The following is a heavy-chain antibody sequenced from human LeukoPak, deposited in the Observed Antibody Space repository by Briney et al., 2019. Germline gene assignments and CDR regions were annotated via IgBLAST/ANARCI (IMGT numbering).Heavy chain of an antibody. CDR3: ARGPMVRGVTLAYNWFDP. CDR1: GDTFTHYI. V-gene: IGHV1-2*02. D-gene: IGHD3-10*01. Sequence: ASVKVSCKASGDTFTHYIINWVRQAPGQGLEWMGWINPNSGGTNYAQKFQGRVTMTRDTSISTAYMELSRLRSDDTAVYYCARGPMVRGVTLAYNWFDPWGQGTLVTVSS. CDR2: INPNSGGT. J-gene: IGHJ5*02.